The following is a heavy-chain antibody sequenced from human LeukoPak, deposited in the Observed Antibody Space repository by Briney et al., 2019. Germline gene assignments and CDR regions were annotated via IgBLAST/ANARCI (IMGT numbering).Heavy chain of an antibody. CDR2: IYYSGST. V-gene: IGHV4-59*01. Sequence: SETLSLTCPGSGGSNRSYYWSWLRQPPAKGLAWIGYIYYSGSTNYNPSLKSRVTISVDTSKNQFSLKLSSVTAADTAVYYCAGGYFDWSAYYYYMDVWGKGTTVTVSS. D-gene: IGHD3-9*01. CDR3: AGGYFDWSAYYYYMDV. CDR1: GGSNRSYY. J-gene: IGHJ6*03.